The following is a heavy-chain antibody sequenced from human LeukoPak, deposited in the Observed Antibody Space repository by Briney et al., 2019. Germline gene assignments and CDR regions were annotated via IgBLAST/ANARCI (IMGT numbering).Heavy chain of an antibody. CDR1: GGTFSSYA. J-gene: IGHJ4*02. Sequence: SVKVSCKASGGTFSSYAISWVRQAPGQGPEWMGRIIPILGIANYAQKFQGRVTITADKSTSTAYMELSSLRSEDTAVYYCARDRVGATGLFDYWGQGTLVTVSS. CDR3: ARDRVGATGLFDY. CDR2: IIPILGIA. D-gene: IGHD1-26*01. V-gene: IGHV1-69*04.